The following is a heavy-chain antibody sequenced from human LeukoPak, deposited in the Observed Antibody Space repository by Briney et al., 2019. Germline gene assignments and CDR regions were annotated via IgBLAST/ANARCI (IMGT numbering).Heavy chain of an antibody. D-gene: IGHD6-6*01. V-gene: IGHV3-7*01. J-gene: IGHJ4*02. CDR3: ARESSYSSSDY. Sequence: GGSLRLSCAASGFTFSSYWMTWVRQAPGKGLEWVANIKQDGSEKHYVDSVKGRFTISRDNAKNSLYLQMNSLRAEDTAVYYCARESSYSSSDYWGQGTLVTVSS. CDR1: GFTFSSYW. CDR2: IKQDGSEK.